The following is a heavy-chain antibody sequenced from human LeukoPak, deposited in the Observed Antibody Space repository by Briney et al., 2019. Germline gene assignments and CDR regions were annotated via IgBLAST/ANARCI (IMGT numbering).Heavy chain of an antibody. V-gene: IGHV3-30-3*01. CDR2: ISYDGSNK. Sequence: GGSLRLSCAASGFTFSSYAMHWVRQAPGKGLEWVAVISYDGSNKYYADSVKGRFTISRDNSKNTLYLQMNSLRAEDTAVYYCAKDCQIVGATEGGWFDPWGQGTLVTVSS. CDR1: GFTFSSYA. D-gene: IGHD1-26*01. J-gene: IGHJ5*02. CDR3: AKDCQIVGATEGGWFDP.